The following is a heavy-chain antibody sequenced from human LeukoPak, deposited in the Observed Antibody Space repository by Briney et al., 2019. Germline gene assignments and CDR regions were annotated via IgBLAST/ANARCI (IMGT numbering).Heavy chain of an antibody. Sequence: ASVTVSFKASGYTFTINGISWVRQAHGQGQEWMGWISAYNGNTNYAQKLQGRVTMTTDTSTSTAYMELRSLRSDDTAVYYCAQIAAAGSGPDYWGQGTLVTVSS. CDR3: AQIAAAGSGPDY. J-gene: IGHJ4*02. D-gene: IGHD6-13*01. V-gene: IGHV1-18*01. CDR2: ISAYNGNT. CDR1: GYTFTING.